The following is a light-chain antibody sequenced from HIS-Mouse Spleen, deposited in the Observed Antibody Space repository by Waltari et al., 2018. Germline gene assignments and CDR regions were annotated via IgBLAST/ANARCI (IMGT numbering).Light chain of an antibody. Sequence: SYELTQPPSVSVSPGQTARITCSGDALPKQHAYWYQQKSGQAPVLVSYEDSKRPSGIPERFSGSSSGTMATLTISGAQVEDEADYYCYSTDSSGNHRVFGGGTKLTVL. CDR3: YSTDSSGNHRV. CDR2: EDS. CDR1: ALPKQH. J-gene: IGLJ2*01. V-gene: IGLV3-10*01.